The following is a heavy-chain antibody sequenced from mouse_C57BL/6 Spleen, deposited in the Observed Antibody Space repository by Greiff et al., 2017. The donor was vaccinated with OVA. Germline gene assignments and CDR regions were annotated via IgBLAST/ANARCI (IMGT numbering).Heavy chain of an antibody. Sequence: EVKLQESGPGLVKPSQSLSLTCSVTGYSITSGYYWNWIRQFPGNKLEWMGYISYDGSNNYNPSLKNRISITRDTSKNQFFLKLNSVTTEDTATYYCASDYGSSYGFDYWGQGTTLTVSS. D-gene: IGHD1-1*01. CDR3: ASDYGSSYGFDY. CDR1: GYSITSGYY. J-gene: IGHJ2*01. V-gene: IGHV3-6*01. CDR2: ISYDGSN.